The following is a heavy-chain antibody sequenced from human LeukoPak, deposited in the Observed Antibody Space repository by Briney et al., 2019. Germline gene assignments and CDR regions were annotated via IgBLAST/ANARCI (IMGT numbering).Heavy chain of an antibody. D-gene: IGHD3-22*01. CDR2: IYHSGST. J-gene: IGHJ4*02. V-gene: IGHV4-39*01. CDR3: ARHRLYDSTGYYYDFDY. CDR1: GGSISSSSYY. Sequence: KTSETPSLTCTVSGGSISSSSYYWGWIRQPPGKGLEWVGSIYHSGSTYHNPSLKSRVTMPLDTSKNQFSLKLSSVTAADTAVYYCARHRLYDSTGYYYDFDYWGQGTLVTVSS.